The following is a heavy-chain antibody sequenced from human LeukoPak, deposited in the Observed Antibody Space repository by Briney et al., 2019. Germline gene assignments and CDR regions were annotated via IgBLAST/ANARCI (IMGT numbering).Heavy chain of an antibody. CDR1: GFTFSSYS. CDR3: AKDLGSSGWYIDY. V-gene: IGHV3-21*04. CDR2: ISSSSSYI. J-gene: IGHJ4*02. D-gene: IGHD6-19*01. Sequence: GGSLRLSCAASGFTFSSYSMNWVRQAPGKGLEWVSSISSSSSYIYYADSVKGRFTISRDNSKNTLYLQMNSLRAEDTAVYYCAKDLGSSGWYIDYWGQGTLVTVSS.